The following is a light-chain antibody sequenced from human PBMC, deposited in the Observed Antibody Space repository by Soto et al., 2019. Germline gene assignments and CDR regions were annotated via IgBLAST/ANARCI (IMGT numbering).Light chain of an antibody. Sequence: AIRMTQSPSSVSASTGDRVTITCRANQGISSYLAWYQQKPGKAPKLLLYDASTLQSGVPSRFSGSGSGTDYTLTINSLQSEDFATYYCQQYYNYPVTFGQGTRLEIK. CDR2: DAS. CDR3: QQYYNYPVT. J-gene: IGKJ5*01. CDR1: QGISSY. V-gene: IGKV1-8*01.